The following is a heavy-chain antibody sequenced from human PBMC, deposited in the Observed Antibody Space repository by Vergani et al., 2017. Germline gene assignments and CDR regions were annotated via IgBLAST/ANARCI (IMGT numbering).Heavy chain of an antibody. V-gene: IGHV1-2*02. D-gene: IGHD3-22*01. CDR1: GYTFTGYY. CDR2: INPNSGGT. J-gene: IGHJ5*02. Sequence: QVQLVQSGAEVKKPGASVKVSCKASGYTFTGYYMHWVRQAPGQGLEWMGWINPNSGGTNYAQKFQGRVTMTRDTSISTAYMELSRLRSDDTAVYYCARGAYDRSGYYPHNWFDPWGQGTLVTVSS. CDR3: ARGAYDRSGYYPHNWFDP.